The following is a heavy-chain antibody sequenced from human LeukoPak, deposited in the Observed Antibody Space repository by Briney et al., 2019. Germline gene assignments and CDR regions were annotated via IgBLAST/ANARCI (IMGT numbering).Heavy chain of an antibody. D-gene: IGHD3-10*01. CDR2: ISGSGGST. CDR3: AKGVYGSGSYYPNWFDP. J-gene: IGHJ5*02. CDR1: GFTFSSYA. V-gene: IGHV3-23*01. Sequence: GGSLRLSCAASGFTFSSYAMSWVRQAPGKGLEWVSAISGSGGSTYYADSVKGRFTISRDNSKNTLYLQMNSLRAGDTAVYYCAKGVYGSGSYYPNWFDPWGQGTLVTVSS.